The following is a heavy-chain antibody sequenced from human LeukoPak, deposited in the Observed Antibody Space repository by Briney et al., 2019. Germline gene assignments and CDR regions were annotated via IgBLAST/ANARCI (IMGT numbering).Heavy chain of an antibody. D-gene: IGHD3-10*01. CDR3: ARDYYGSGSYYDY. V-gene: IGHV1-2*02. CDR2: FNPNSGGT. Sequence: ASVKVSCKASGYTFTGYYIHWVRQAPGQGLEWMGWFNPNSGGTNYAQNFQGRVTMTRDTSISTAYMELSSLRSDDTAVYYCARDYYGSGSYYDYWGQGTLGTVSS. CDR1: GYTFTGYY. J-gene: IGHJ4*02.